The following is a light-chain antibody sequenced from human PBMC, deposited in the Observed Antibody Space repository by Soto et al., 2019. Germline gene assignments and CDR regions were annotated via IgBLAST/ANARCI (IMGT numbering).Light chain of an antibody. CDR3: KSYAGSNTYV. Sequence: QSALTQPPSASGSPGQSVTICCTGTKNDIGVYDFVSWYQHHPGKAPRLIIYEVVQRPSGVPDRFSGSKSGNTASLTVSGLQAEDEADYFCKSYAGSNTYVFGSGTKVTVL. CDR1: KNDIGVYDF. V-gene: IGLV2-8*01. J-gene: IGLJ1*01. CDR2: EVV.